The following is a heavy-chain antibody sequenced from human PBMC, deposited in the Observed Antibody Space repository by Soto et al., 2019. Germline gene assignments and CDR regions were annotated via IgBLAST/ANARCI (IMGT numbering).Heavy chain of an antibody. CDR2: IYYSGST. CDR1: GGSISSYY. Sequence: TLEILSLTCTVSGGSISSYYWSWIRQPPGKGLEWIGYIYYSGSTNYNPSLKSRVTISVDTSKNQFSMKLSSVTAADTAVYYCARGTQYSSGWYFDYWGQGTLVTVSS. V-gene: IGHV4-59*01. D-gene: IGHD6-19*01. J-gene: IGHJ4*02. CDR3: ARGTQYSSGWYFDY.